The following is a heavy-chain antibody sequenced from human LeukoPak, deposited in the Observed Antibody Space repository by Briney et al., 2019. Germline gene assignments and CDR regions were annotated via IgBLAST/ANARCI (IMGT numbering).Heavy chain of an antibody. CDR1: GGTFSSYA. CDR2: IIPIFGTA. CDR3: ARDNHNYYDSSGYPLDAFDI. Sequence: SVKVSCKASGGTFSSYAISWVRQAPGQGLEWMGGIIPIFGTANYAQKFQGRVTITTDESTSTAYMELSRLRYEDTAVYYCARDNHNYYDSSGYPLDAFDIWGQGTMVTVSS. J-gene: IGHJ3*02. V-gene: IGHV1-69*05. D-gene: IGHD3-22*01.